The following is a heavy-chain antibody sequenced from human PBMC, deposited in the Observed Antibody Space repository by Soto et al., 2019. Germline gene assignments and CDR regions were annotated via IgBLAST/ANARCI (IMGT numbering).Heavy chain of an antibody. V-gene: IGHV4-4*02. J-gene: IGHJ3*02. CDR1: GGSISSSNW. Sequence: QVQLQESGPGLVKPSGTLSLTCAVSGGSISSSNWWSWVRQPPGKGLEWIGEIYHSGSTNYNPSLKSRVTISVDKSKNQFSLKLSSVTAADTAVYYCARDLGSYSSSWYEGGAFDIWGQGTMVTVSS. D-gene: IGHD6-13*01. CDR2: IYHSGST. CDR3: ARDLGSYSSSWYEGGAFDI.